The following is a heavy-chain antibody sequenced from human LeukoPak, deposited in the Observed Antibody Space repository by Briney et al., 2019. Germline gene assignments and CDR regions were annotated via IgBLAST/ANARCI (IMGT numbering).Heavy chain of an antibody. CDR1: GFTFSSYW. CDR2: INSDGSST. CDR3: ASGLYSNYDY. Sequence: GGSLRLSCAASGFTFSSYWMHWVRQAPGKGLVWVSRINSDGSSTSYADSVKGRFTISRDNAKNTLYLQINSLRAEDPPVYHCASGLYSNYDYWAQGTVLTVSS. J-gene: IGHJ4*02. V-gene: IGHV3-74*01. D-gene: IGHD4-11*01.